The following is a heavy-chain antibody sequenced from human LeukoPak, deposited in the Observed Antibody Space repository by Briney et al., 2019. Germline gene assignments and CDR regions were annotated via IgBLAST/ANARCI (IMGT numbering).Heavy chain of an antibody. CDR3: ARDRRVNDYGDYVVDY. V-gene: IGHV1-69*13. D-gene: IGHD4-17*01. Sequence: ASVKVSCKASGGTFSSYAISWVRQAPGQGLEWMGGIIPIFGTANYAQKFQGRVTITADESTSTAYMELSSLRSEDTAVYYCARDRRVNDYGDYVVDYWGQGTLVTGSS. CDR2: IIPIFGTA. J-gene: IGHJ4*02. CDR1: GGTFSSYA.